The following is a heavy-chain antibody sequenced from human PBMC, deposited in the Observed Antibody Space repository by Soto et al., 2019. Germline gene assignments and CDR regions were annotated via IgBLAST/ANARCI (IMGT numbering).Heavy chain of an antibody. CDR3: AKDPGITMIVVAPSPFDY. Sequence: GGSLRLSCAASGFTFSSYAMSWVRQAPGKGLEWVSAISGSGGSTYYADSVKGRFTISRDNSKNTLYLQMNSLRAEDTAVYYCAKDPGITMIVVAPSPFDYWGQGTLVTVSS. J-gene: IGHJ4*02. CDR1: GFTFSSYA. V-gene: IGHV3-23*01. D-gene: IGHD3-22*01. CDR2: ISGSGGST.